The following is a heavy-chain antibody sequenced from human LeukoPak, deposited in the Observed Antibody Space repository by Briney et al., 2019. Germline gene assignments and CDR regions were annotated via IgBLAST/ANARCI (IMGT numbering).Heavy chain of an antibody. J-gene: IGHJ4*02. CDR1: GGSFSGYY. V-gene: IGHV4-34*01. CDR3: ARGIEQLVHAGSRAFDY. Sequence: SETLSLTCAVYGGSFSGYYWSWIRQPPGKGLEWIGEINHSGSTNYNPSLKSRVTISVDTSKNQFSLKLSSVTAADTAVYYCARGIEQLVHAGSRAFDYWGQGTLVTVSS. CDR2: INHSGST. D-gene: IGHD6-13*01.